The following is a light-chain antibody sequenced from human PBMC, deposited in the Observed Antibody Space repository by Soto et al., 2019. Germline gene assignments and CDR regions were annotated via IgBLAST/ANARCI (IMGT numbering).Light chain of an antibody. J-gene: IGKJ4*01. CDR2: GAS. Sequence: EIVITQSPANLSVSPGERAKISCRASQSVSSNLAWYQQKPGQATRLLIYGASTRATGIPARFSGSGSGTEFTLTISSPQSEDFAVYYCQQYNNWPPLTFGGGTKV. CDR3: QQYNNWPPLT. CDR1: QSVSSN. V-gene: IGKV3-15*01.